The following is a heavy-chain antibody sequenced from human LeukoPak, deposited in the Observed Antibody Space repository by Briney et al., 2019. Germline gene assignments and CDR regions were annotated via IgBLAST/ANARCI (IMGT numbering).Heavy chain of an antibody. CDR3: ARVLTGYTNYYYYYGMDV. CDR1: GFTFSSYA. Sequence: PGGSLRLSCAASGFTFSSYAMHWVRQAPGKGLEWVAVISYDGSNKYYADSVKGRFTISRDNSENTLYLQMNSLRAEDTAVYYCARVLTGYTNYYYYYGMDVWGKGTTVTVSS. CDR2: ISYDGSNK. V-gene: IGHV3-30*04. D-gene: IGHD3-9*01. J-gene: IGHJ6*04.